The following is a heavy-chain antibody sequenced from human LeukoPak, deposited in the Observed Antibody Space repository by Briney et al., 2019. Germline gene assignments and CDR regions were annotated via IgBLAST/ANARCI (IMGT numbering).Heavy chain of an antibody. CDR1: GFTFSSDA. J-gene: IGHJ4*02. CDR3: ARDERLLSFLK. Sequence: GGSLRLSCAASGFTFSSDAMSWVRQAPGKGLEWVSAISNSGGNTYYADSVKGRFTISRDNSKNTLYLQMNSLRAEDTAIYYCARDERLLSFLKWGQGTLVTVSS. D-gene: IGHD3-3*01. CDR2: ISNSGGNT. V-gene: IGHV3-23*01.